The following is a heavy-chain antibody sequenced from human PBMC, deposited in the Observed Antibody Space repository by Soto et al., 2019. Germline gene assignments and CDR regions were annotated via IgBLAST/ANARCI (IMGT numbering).Heavy chain of an antibody. Sequence: ASVKVSFKASGYTFTNNGINWVRQAPGQGLDCMGWISTYNGNRKFAHKFQGRVNMTTDTSTSTGYMELRSLRADDTAVYYCARDIMSIRRYDYESTDDDPAALDVWG. D-gene: IGHD3-22*01. CDR3: ARDIMSIRRYDYESTDDDPAALDV. J-gene: IGHJ3*01. CDR2: ISTYNGNR. CDR1: GYTFTNNG. V-gene: IGHV1-18*04.